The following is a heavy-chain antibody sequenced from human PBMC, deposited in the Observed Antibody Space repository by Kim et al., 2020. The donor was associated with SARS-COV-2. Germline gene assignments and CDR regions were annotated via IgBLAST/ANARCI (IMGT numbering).Heavy chain of an antibody. Sequence: SETLSLTCTVSGGSISSGSYYWSWIRQPAGKGLEWIGRIYTSGSTNYNPSLKSRVTISVDTSKNQFSLKLSSVTAADTAVYYCARAQDSGGAFWLRLQVGWFDPWGQGTLVTVSS. CDR3: ARAQDSGGAFWLRLQVGWFDP. V-gene: IGHV4-61*02. D-gene: IGHD5-12*01. CDR2: IYTSGST. J-gene: IGHJ5*02. CDR1: GGSISSGSYY.